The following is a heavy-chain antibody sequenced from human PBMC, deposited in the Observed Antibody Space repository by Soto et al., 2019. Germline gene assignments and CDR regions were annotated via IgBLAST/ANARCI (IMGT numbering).Heavy chain of an antibody. D-gene: IGHD2-15*01. CDR2: IYNSATT. Sequence: SETLSLTCTVSVVSVNSPNYYCGWIRQPPGKGLEWIGSIYNSATTYYNPSLKTRVTISADTSRNQFSLNLRSVTAADTAMYDCGRGVIAPTRPPDFDYWGQG. CDR3: GRGVIAPTRPPDFDY. J-gene: IGHJ4*02. CDR1: VVSVNSPNYY. V-gene: IGHV4-39*01.